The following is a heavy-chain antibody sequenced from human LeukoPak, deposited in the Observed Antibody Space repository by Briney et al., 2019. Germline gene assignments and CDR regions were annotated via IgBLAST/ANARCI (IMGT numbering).Heavy chain of an antibody. CDR1: GGSISSYY. J-gene: IGHJ4*02. CDR3: ARQAIRGPPDY. Sequence: SLTLSLTCTVSGGSISSYYWSWIRQPPGKGLEWIGYIYYSGSTNYNPSLKSRVTISVDTSKNQFSLKLSSVTAADTAVYYCARQAIRGPPDYWGQGTLVTVSS. CDR2: IYYSGST. D-gene: IGHD3-16*01. V-gene: IGHV4-59*08.